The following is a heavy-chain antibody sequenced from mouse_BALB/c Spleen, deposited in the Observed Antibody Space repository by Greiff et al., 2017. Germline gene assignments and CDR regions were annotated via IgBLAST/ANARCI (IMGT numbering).Heavy chain of an antibody. Sequence: EVQRVESGAELVKPGASVKLSCTASGFNIKDTYMHWVKQRPEQGLEWIGRIDPANGNTKYDPKFQGKATITADTSSNTAYLQLSSLTSEDTAVYYCARGNHYWGQGTTLTVSS. CDR1: GFNIKDTY. V-gene: IGHV14-3*02. CDR2: IDPANGNT. CDR3: ARGNHY. J-gene: IGHJ2*01.